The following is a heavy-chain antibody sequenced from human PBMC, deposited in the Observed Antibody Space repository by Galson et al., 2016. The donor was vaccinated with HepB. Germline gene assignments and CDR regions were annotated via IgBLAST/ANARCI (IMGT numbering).Heavy chain of an antibody. V-gene: IGHV4-39*01. CDR3: ARLLGYDSSDI. CDR1: GASLRSRSFY. J-gene: IGHJ4*02. CDR2: VYYDGRT. Sequence: ETLSLTCTVSGASLRSRSFYWGWIRQPPGKGLEWIGSVYYDGRTSYNPSLQNRVTLSIDTSKNQFSLRLSSVTAADTSVYYCARLLGYDSSDIWGQGTLVIVSS. D-gene: IGHD3-22*01.